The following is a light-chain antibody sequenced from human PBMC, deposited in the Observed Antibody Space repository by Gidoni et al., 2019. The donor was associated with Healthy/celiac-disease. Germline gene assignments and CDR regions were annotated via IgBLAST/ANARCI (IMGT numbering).Light chain of an antibody. CDR3: QQYNSYSPWT. CDR2: KAS. Sequence: DIQMTQSPSTLSASVGDRVTITCRASQSNSSWFAWYQQKPGKAPKLLIYKASSLESGVPSRFSGSGVGTEFTLTISSLQPDDFATYYCQQYNSYSPWTFGQGTKVEIK. CDR1: QSNSSW. V-gene: IGKV1-5*03. J-gene: IGKJ1*01.